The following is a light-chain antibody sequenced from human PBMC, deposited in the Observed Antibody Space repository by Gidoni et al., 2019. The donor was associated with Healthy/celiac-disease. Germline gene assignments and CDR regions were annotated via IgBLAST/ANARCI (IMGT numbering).Light chain of an antibody. V-gene: IGLV2-11*01. CDR3: YSYAGSYTVVV. CDR1: SSDVGGNNY. J-gene: IGLJ2*01. CDR2: DVS. Sequence: QYARIQPRSVAGYPGQPVTISCTGTSSDVGGNNYVFWYQQLPGKAPKLMIYDVSKRPSVVPDRCSGSKSGNTASLTISGLQAEDDADYYCYSYAGSYTVVVFGGGTNLTVL.